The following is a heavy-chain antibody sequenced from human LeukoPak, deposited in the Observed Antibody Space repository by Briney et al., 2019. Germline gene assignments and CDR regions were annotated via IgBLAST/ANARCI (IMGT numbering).Heavy chain of an antibody. Sequence: ASVKVSCKASGYTFTSYGISWVRQAPGQGLEWMGRIIPILGIANYAQKFQGRVTITADKSTSTAYMELSSLRSEDTAVYYCASLSSHDYGDYFWFDPWGQGTLVTVSS. V-gene: IGHV1-69*04. CDR2: IIPILGIA. J-gene: IGHJ5*02. D-gene: IGHD4-17*01. CDR1: GYTFTSYG. CDR3: ASLSSHDYGDYFWFDP.